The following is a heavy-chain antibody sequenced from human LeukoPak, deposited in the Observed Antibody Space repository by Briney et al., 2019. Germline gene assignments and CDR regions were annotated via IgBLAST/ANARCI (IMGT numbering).Heavy chain of an antibody. CDR1: GFTFSSYE. D-gene: IGHD3-22*01. CDR3: AKDWGYYYDSSGYFDY. J-gene: IGHJ4*02. Sequence: GGSLRLSCAASGFTFSSYEMNWVRQAPGKGLEWVSYISSSGSTIYYADSVKGRFTISRDNSKNTLYLQMNSLRAEDTAVYYCAKDWGYYYDSSGYFDYWGQGTLVTVSS. V-gene: IGHV3-48*03. CDR2: ISSSGSTI.